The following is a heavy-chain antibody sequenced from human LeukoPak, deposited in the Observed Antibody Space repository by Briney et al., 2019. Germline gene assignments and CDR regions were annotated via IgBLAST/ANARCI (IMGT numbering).Heavy chain of an antibody. CDR2: FSSYGNT. Sequence: PGGSLRLSCEASGFIFGRSAMTWVRQTPAPGLEWFSSFSSYGNTYYADSVKGQYTISRDNSKSLVNLQMNSLRAEDTAIYFCVRGRMSEDGLDFWGQGSLVTVSS. V-gene: IGHV3-23*01. CDR3: VRGRMSEDGLDF. J-gene: IGHJ4*02. CDR1: GFIFGRSA. D-gene: IGHD5-24*01.